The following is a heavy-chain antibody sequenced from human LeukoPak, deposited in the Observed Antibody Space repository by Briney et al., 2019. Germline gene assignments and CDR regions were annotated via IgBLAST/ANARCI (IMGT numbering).Heavy chain of an antibody. CDR1: GFTFSSYT. CDR3: ARSSGYSYDY. Sequence: GGSLRLSCAASGFTFSSYTMHWFRQAPGKGLEYVSAISPNGAGTYYATSVKGRFTISRDNSKNTLYLQMGGLRAEDMAVYYCARSSGYSYDYWGQGTLVTVSS. V-gene: IGHV3-64*01. J-gene: IGHJ4*02. CDR2: ISPNGAGT. D-gene: IGHD5-18*01.